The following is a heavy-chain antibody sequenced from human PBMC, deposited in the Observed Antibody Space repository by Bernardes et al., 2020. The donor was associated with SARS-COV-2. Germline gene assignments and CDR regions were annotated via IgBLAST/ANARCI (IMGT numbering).Heavy chain of an antibody. CDR2: ISSTSSTV. J-gene: IGHJ4*02. CDR3: ARDYFDTYGFSY. Sequence: GGSLRLSCAASGFTFSTYSMNWVRQAPGKGLEWLSYISSTSSTVYYADSVKGRFTFSRDNAKNSLYLQMNSLRAEDTAVYYCARDYFDTYGFSYWGQGTLVTVSS. D-gene: IGHD3-22*01. V-gene: IGHV3-48*01. CDR1: GFTFSTYS.